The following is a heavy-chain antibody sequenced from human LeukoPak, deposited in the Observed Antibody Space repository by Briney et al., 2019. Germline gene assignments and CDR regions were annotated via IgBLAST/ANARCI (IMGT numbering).Heavy chain of an antibody. D-gene: IGHD2-21*01. V-gene: IGHV6-1*01. CDR3: ARYSGLGVPDY. CDR1: GDSVSSKNAA. Sequence: SQTLSLTCAISGDSVSSKNAARNWIRQSPSRGLEWLGRTYYRSKWYNDYAVSVRGRITINPDTSKNQISLQLNSVTPEDTAVYYCARYSGLGVPDYWGQGTLVTVSS. CDR2: TYYRSKWYN. J-gene: IGHJ4*02.